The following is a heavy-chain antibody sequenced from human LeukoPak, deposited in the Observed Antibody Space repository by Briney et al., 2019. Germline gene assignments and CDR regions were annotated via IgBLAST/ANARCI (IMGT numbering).Heavy chain of an antibody. CDR1: GFTFRSYA. V-gene: IGHV3-23*01. Sequence: RGSLRLSCVGTGFTFRSYAMTWIRQAPGKGLEWVADIGGSGSSAFYADSVKGRFTISRDNAKSTLYVEMHSLRVEDTAVYFCAKLADFWSGYHSSFYYYYMDVWGKGTAVTVSS. CDR3: AKLADFWSGYHSSFYYYYMDV. CDR2: IGGSGSSA. D-gene: IGHD3-3*01. J-gene: IGHJ6*03.